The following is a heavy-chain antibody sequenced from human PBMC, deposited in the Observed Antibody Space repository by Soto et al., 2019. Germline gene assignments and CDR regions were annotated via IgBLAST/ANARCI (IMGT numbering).Heavy chain of an antibody. D-gene: IGHD3-3*01. CDR1: GFSFAGYA. CDR2: VSGGGAST. Sequence: EVQLWESGGGFVQPGGSLRLSCAATGFSFAGYALTWVRQAPGKGLEGLSAVSGGGASTYYADSVRGRFSISRDVSGNMIYLQLNRLTAGDTATYYCAKTQTFNGYYGGFDAWGQGTRVTVSS. CDR3: AKTQTFNGYYGGFDA. J-gene: IGHJ4*02. V-gene: IGHV3-23*01.